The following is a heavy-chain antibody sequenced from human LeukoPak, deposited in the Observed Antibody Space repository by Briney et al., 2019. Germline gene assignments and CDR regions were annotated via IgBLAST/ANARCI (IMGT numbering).Heavy chain of an antibody. J-gene: IGHJ3*02. CDR2: IYTSGSA. CDR1: GGSISSGSYY. Sequence: SETLSLTCTVSGGSISSGSYYWSWIRQPAGKGLEWIGRIYTSGSANYNPSLKSRVTMSVDTSKNQFSLKLSSVTAADTAVYYCARDRTGEDAFDIWGQGTMVTVSS. V-gene: IGHV4-61*02. D-gene: IGHD7-27*01. CDR3: ARDRTGEDAFDI.